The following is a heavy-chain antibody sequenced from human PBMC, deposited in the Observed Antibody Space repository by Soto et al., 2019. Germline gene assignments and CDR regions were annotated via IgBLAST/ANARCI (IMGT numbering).Heavy chain of an antibody. CDR3: ARLQFSLATTMSGRPSNYFDY. CDR2: IYYSGST. CDR1: GGSISSGDYY. V-gene: IGHV4-30-4*01. D-gene: IGHD5-18*01. Sequence: KTSETLSLTCTVSGGSISSGDYYWSWIRQPPGKGLEWIGYIYYSGSTYYNPSLKSRVTISVDTSKNQFSLKLSSVTAADTAVYNCARLQFSLATTMSGRPSNYFDYWGQGTLVTVSS. J-gene: IGHJ4*02.